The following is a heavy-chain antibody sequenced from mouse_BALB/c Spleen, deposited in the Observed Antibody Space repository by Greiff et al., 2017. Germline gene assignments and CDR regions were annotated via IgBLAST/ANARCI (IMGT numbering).Heavy chain of an antibody. J-gene: IGHJ1*01. D-gene: IGHD3-3*01. Sequence: QVQLQQSGAELARPGASVKLSCKASGYTFTSYWMQWVKQRPGQGLEWIGAIYPGDGDTRYTQKFKGKATLTADKSSSTAYMQLSSLPSEDSAVYYCARSDLGQGGYFDVWGAGTTVTVSS. CDR1: GYTFTSYW. CDR2: IYPGDGDT. CDR3: ARSDLGQGGYFDV. V-gene: IGHV1-87*01.